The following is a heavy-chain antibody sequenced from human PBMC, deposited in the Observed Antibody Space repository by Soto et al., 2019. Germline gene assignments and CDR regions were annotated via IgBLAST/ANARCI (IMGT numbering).Heavy chain of an antibody. CDR2: IYYSGST. CDR1: GGSVSSGSYY. J-gene: IGHJ5*02. D-gene: IGHD6-19*01. V-gene: IGHV4-61*01. Sequence: PSETLSLTCTVSGGSVSSGSYYWSWIRQPPGKGLEWIGYIYYSGSTNYNPSLKSRVTISVDTSKNQFSLKLSSVTAADTAVYYCARGIAVAGTSYWFDPWGQGTRVTVSS. CDR3: ARGIAVAGTSYWFDP.